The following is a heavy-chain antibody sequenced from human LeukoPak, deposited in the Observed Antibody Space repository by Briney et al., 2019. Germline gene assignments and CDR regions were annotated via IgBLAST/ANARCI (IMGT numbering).Heavy chain of an antibody. Sequence: GGSLRLSCAASGFTVSSNYMSWVRQAPGKGLEWASVIYSGVSTYYADSVKGRFTISRDNSKNTLYLQMNSLRAEDTAVYYCARSSAGSWYTDAFDIWGQGTMVTVSS. V-gene: IGHV3-66*01. CDR2: IYSGVST. D-gene: IGHD6-13*01. CDR3: ARSSAGSWYTDAFDI. CDR1: GFTVSSNY. J-gene: IGHJ3*02.